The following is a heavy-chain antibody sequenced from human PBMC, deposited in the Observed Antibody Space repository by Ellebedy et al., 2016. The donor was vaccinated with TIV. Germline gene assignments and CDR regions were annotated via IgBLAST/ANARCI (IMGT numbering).Heavy chain of an antibody. CDR2: ISDDGSNK. CDR3: AKIGAQGEPLDY. Sequence: GGSLRLXCAASGLTFSSFAIHWVRQAPGKGLEWVAVISDDGSNKYYIDSVKGRFTISRDNSKNTLYLQMNSLRAEDTAVYYCAKIGAQGEPLDYWGQGTLVTVSS. D-gene: IGHD3-16*01. J-gene: IGHJ4*02. V-gene: IGHV3-30*18. CDR1: GLTFSSFA.